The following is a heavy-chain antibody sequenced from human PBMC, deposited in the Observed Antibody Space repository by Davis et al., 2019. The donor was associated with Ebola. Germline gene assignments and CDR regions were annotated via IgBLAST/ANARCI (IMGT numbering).Heavy chain of an antibody. D-gene: IGHD3-16*01. J-gene: IGHJ4*02. V-gene: IGHV1-69*13. Sequence: SVKVSCKASGYSFTDDGISWVRQAPGQGLEWMGGIIPIFGTANYAQKFQGRVTITADESTSTAYMELSSLRSEDTAVYYCARDSREMITFGGVENWGQGTLVTVSS. CDR2: IIPIFGTA. CDR1: GYSFTDDG. CDR3: ARDSREMITFGGVEN.